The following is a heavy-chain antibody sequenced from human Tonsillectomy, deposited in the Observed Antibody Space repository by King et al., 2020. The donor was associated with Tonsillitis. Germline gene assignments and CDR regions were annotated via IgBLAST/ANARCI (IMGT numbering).Heavy chain of an antibody. D-gene: IGHD6-6*01. CDR3: ARAGSSSDYYYYGMDV. Sequence: VQLVQSGAEVKKPGSSVKVSCKASGGTFSNYAISWVRQAPGQGLEWMGGIIPIFGSANYAQKFQGRVTITADESTSTAYMELSSLRSEDTAVYYCARAGSSSDYYYYGMDVWGQGTTVTVSS. J-gene: IGHJ6*02. CDR1: GGTFSNYA. V-gene: IGHV1-69*01. CDR2: IIPIFGSA.